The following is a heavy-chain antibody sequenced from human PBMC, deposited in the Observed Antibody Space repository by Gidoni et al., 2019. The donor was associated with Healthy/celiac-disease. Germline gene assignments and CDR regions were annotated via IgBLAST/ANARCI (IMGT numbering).Heavy chain of an antibody. CDR2: ISSSSSTI. J-gene: IGHJ4*02. CDR3: ARNFIAVAGRGMAY. D-gene: IGHD6-19*01. V-gene: IGHV3-48*04. Sequence: EVQLVESGGGLVQPGGSLRLSCAASGFTFSSYIMNWVRKAPGKGLEWVSYISSSSSTIYYADSVKGRFTISRDNAKNSLYLQMNSLRAEDTAVYYCARNFIAVAGRGMAYWGQGTLVTVSS. CDR1: GFTFSSYI.